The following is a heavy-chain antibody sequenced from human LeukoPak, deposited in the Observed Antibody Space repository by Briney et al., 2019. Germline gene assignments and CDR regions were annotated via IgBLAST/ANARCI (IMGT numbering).Heavy chain of an antibody. CDR3: ARDPIQVVVPAAIGWFDP. CDR2: INPNSGGT. CDR1: GYTFTGYY. D-gene: IGHD2-2*01. J-gene: IGHJ5*02. Sequence: GASVKVSCKASGYTFTGYYMHWVRQAPGHGLEWMGWINPNSGGTNYAQKFQGRVTMTRDTSISTAYMELSRLRSDDTAVYYCARDPIQVVVPAAIGWFDPWGQGTLVTVSS. V-gene: IGHV1-2*02.